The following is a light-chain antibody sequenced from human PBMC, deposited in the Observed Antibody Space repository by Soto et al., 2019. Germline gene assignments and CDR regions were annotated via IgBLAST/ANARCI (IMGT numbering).Light chain of an antibody. CDR1: QSVSSN. CDR3: QQYNNWPRT. V-gene: IGKV3-15*01. Sequence: EIVMTQSPATLSVSPGERATLSCRASQSVSSNLAWYQQKPGHAPRLLIYGASTRATGIPASFSGSGSGKEFNLTISSLQSEDFAVYYCQQYNNWPRTFGQGTKVEIK. J-gene: IGKJ1*01. CDR2: GAS.